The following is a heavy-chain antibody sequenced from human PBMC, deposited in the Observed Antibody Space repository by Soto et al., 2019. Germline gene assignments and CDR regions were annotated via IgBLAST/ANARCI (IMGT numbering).Heavy chain of an antibody. Sequence: ASVKVSCKASGYTFSDFYLHWVRQAPGHGLEWVGWINPTRGGTNYAQKFRDRVTVTADPSISTAYMEFSRLSSDDTAVYYCAKGVTAVTSGWLSHFDTWGPGTVVTVSS. CDR2: INPTRGGT. J-gene: IGHJ4*02. V-gene: IGHV1-2*02. D-gene: IGHD6-19*01. CDR3: AKGVTAVTSGWLSHFDT. CDR1: GYTFSDFY.